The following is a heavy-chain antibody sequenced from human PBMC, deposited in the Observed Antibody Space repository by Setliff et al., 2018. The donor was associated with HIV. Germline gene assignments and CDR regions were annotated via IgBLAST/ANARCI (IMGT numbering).Heavy chain of an antibody. Sequence: GSLRLSCTASGFSFSLYAMSWVRQAPGRGLEWVSSISSSNSYKHYADSVKGRFTTSRDNAKNSLDLQMNSLRVEDTAVYYCARDEDGYNHFDFWGQGTLVTVSS. CDR3: ARDEDGYNHFDF. CDR2: ISSSNSYK. CDR1: GFSFSLYA. V-gene: IGHV3-21*01. D-gene: IGHD5-12*01. J-gene: IGHJ4*02.